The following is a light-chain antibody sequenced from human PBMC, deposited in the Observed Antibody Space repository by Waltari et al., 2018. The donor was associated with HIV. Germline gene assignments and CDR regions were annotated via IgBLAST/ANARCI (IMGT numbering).Light chain of an antibody. CDR3: SSYTSSSTPYV. Sequence: ASVSGSPRQSITISCTGTSSDVGGYNYVSWYQQHPGKAPKLMIYDVSNRPSGLSDRFSGSKSGNTASLTISGLQAEDEADYYCSSYTSSSTPYVFGTGTKVTVL. V-gene: IGLV2-14*03. J-gene: IGLJ1*01. CDR1: SSDVGGYNY. CDR2: DVS.